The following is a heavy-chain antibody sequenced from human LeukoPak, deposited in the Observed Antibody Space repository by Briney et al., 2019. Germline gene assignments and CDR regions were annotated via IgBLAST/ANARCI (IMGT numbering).Heavy chain of an antibody. J-gene: IGHJ6*02. CDR3: ARANIVVVPAATRFHYYYGMDV. Sequence: SETLSLTPAVSGGSFSGYYWSWSSDPPRKGLERIWEINHRGSTNYNTSLKSRVTISVDTSKIQFSLKLSSVTAADTAVYYCARANIVVVPAATRFHYYYGMDVWGQGTTVTVSS. CDR1: GGSFSGYY. CDR2: INHRGST. V-gene: IGHV4-34*01. D-gene: IGHD2-2*01.